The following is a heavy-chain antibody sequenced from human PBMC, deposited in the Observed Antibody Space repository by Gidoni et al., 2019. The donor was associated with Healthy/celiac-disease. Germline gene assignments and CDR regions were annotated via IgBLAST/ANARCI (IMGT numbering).Heavy chain of an antibody. D-gene: IGHD1-7*01. Sequence: QVKLVESGGGVVQPGRSLRRSCAASGFTFSSYGMHWVRQAPGKGLEWVAVIWYDGSNKYYADSVKGRFTISRDNSKNTLYLQMNSLRAEDTAVYYCARDEGNYYFDYWGQGTLVTVSS. J-gene: IGHJ4*02. CDR3: ARDEGNYYFDY. CDR2: IWYDGSNK. V-gene: IGHV3-33*01. CDR1: GFTFSSYG.